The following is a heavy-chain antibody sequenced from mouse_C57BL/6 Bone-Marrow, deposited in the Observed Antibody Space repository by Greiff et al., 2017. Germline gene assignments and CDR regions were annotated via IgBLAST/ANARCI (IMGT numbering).Heavy chain of an antibody. CDR1: GYTFTSYW. J-gene: IGHJ2*01. CDR2: IHPNSGST. CDR3: ARFPLRRDYFDY. Sequence: QVQLQQPGAELVKPGASVTLSCKASGYTFTSYWMHWVKQRPGQGLEWIGMIHPNSGSTNYNEKFKSKATLTVDKSSSTAYMQLSSLTSEDSAVYYCARFPLRRDYFDYWGQGTTLTVSS. V-gene: IGHV1-64*01.